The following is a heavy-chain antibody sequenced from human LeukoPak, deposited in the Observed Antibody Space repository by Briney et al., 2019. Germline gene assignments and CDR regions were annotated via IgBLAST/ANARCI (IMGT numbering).Heavy chain of an antibody. D-gene: IGHD2-2*01. CDR2: IYPGDSDT. CDR1: GYSFTSYW. Sequence: PGESLKISCKGSGYSFTSYWIGWVRQMPGKGLEWMGIIYPGDSDTRYSPSFQGQATLSADNSLSTAYVQWSSLKASDTAMYYCARGRAIVVVPAAVPDYFDYWGQGTLVTVSS. V-gene: IGHV5-51*01. CDR3: ARGRAIVVVPAAVPDYFDY. J-gene: IGHJ4*02.